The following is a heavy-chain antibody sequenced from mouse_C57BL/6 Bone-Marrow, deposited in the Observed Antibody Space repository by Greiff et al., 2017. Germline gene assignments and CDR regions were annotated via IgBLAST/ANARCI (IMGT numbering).Heavy chain of an antibody. CDR2: ISSGSSTI. V-gene: IGHV5-17*01. D-gene: IGHD3-3*01. CDR1: GFTFSDYG. Sequence: EVKVVESGGGLVKPGGSLKLSCAASGFTFSDYGMHWVRQAPEKGLEWVAYISSGSSTIYYADTVKGRFTISSDNAKNTLFLQMTRLRSEDTAMYYWARYLGDYWGQGTTLTVSS. J-gene: IGHJ2*01. CDR3: ARYLGDY.